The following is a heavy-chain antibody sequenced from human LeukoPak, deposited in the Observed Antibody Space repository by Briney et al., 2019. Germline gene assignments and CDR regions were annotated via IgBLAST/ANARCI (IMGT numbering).Heavy chain of an antibody. V-gene: IGHV3-53*01. CDR1: XFTVSSNY. Sequence: CAASXFTVSSNYMSWVRQAPGKGLEWVSVIYSGGSTYYADSVKGRFTISRDNSKNTRYLQMNSRRAEDTAVYYCARXSXXYXXTYYYYMDVWGKGTTVTISS. J-gene: IGHJ6*03. D-gene: IGHD3-10*01. CDR2: IYSGGST. CDR3: ARXSXXYXXTYYYYMDV.